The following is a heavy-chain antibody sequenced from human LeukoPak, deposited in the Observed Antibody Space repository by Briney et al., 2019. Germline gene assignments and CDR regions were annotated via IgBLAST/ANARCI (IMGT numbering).Heavy chain of an antibody. CDR1: GFTFSSYA. CDR3: VKMGIAGAGTGNYYGMDV. CDR2: ISSNGGST. D-gene: IGHD6-13*01. V-gene: IGHV3-64D*06. J-gene: IGHJ6*02. Sequence: GGSLRLSCSASGFTFSSYAMHWVRQAPGKGLEYVSAISSNGGSTYYADSVKGRFTISRDNSKNTLYLQMSSLRAEDTAVYYCVKMGIAGAGTGNYYGMDVWGQGTTVTVSS.